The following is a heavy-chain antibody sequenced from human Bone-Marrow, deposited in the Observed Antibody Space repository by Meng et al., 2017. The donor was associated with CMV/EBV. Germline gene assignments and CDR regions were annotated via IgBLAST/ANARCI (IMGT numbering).Heavy chain of an antibody. CDR3: AREREQQLVPDY. CDR2: IMYSGTT. D-gene: IGHD6-13*01. Sequence: QLHESGPGPVKPSETLSLTFTVAGGSISSHTTSYYWGWIRQPPGKGLEWIASIMYSGTTYYNPSLQSRVTISADTSISTAYMELSRLRSDDTAVYYCAREREQQLVPDYWGQGTLVTVSS. V-gene: IGHV4-39*07. CDR1: GGSISSHTTSYY. J-gene: IGHJ4*02.